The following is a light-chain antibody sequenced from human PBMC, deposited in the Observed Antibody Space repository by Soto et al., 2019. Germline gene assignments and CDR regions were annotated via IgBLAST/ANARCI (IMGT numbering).Light chain of an antibody. CDR1: QSVSSSY. Sequence: GKRATLSCRASQSVSSSYLAWYQQTPCQAPRLLIHSASSRATGIPDRFSGSGSGTDFTLTIISLEAEDFTGYYCQQYGSSAWTFGQGT. CDR2: SAS. J-gene: IGKJ1*01. V-gene: IGKV3-20*01. CDR3: QQYGSSAWT.